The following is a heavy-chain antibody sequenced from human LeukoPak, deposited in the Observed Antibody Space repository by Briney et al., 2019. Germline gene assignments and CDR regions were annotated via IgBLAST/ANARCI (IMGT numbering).Heavy chain of an antibody. CDR2: IRYDGSNK. V-gene: IGHV3-30*02. Sequence: PGGSLRLSCAASGFTFSSYGMHWVRQAPGKGLEWVAFIRYDGSNKYYADSVKGRFTISRDNSKNTLYLQMNSLRAEDTAVYYCARDEGSTWQIYDAFDIWGQGTMVTVSS. J-gene: IGHJ3*02. CDR3: ARDEGSTWQIYDAFDI. CDR1: GFTFSSYG.